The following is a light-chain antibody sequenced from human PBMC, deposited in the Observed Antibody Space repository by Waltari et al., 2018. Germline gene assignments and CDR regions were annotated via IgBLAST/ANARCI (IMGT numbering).Light chain of an antibody. V-gene: IGLV1-40*01. Sequence: QSVLTQPPSVSGAPGQRVTISCTGSSSTIGAGSDLHWYQQLPGTAPKVLIYGNSNRPSGVPDRFSGSKSGTSASLAITGLQAEDEADYYCQSYDSSLSGSVFGGGTKVTVL. CDR3: QSYDSSLSGSV. CDR2: GNS. CDR1: SSTIGAGSD. J-gene: IGLJ3*02.